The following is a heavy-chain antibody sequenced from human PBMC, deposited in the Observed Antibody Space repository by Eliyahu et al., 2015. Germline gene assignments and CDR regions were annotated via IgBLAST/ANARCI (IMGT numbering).Heavy chain of an antibody. Sequence: QVQLQESGPGLVKPSETLSLTCTVSGGSISSYYWSWIRQPPGKGLEWIGYIYYSGSTNYNPSLKSRVTISVDTSKNQFSLKLSSVTAADTAVYYCASQGSSGYYYYWGQGTLVTVSS. J-gene: IGHJ4*02. CDR2: IYYSGST. CDR3: ASQGSSGYYYY. V-gene: IGHV4-59*01. D-gene: IGHD3-22*01. CDR1: GGSISSYY.